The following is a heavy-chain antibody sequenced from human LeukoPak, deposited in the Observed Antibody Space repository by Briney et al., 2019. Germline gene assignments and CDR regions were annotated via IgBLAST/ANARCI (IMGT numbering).Heavy chain of an antibody. J-gene: IGHJ4*02. D-gene: IGHD6-19*01. CDR2: ISGSGGST. Sequence: TGGSLRLSCAAPGFTFSSYAVSWVRQAPGKGLEWVSAISGSGGSTYYADSVKGRFTISRDNSKNTLYLQMNSLRAEDTAVYYCAKDLQWLVARFDYWGQGTLVTVSS. CDR1: GFTFSSYA. V-gene: IGHV3-23*01. CDR3: AKDLQWLVARFDY.